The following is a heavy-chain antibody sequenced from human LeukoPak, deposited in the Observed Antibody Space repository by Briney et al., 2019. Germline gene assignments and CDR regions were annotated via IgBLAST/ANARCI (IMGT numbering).Heavy chain of an antibody. J-gene: IGHJ3*02. V-gene: IGHV3-33*01. CDR2: IWYDGSNK. D-gene: IGHD6-19*01. CDR1: GFTFSSYG. CDR3: ARGRRAVAGGDFDI. Sequence: PGGSLRLSCAASGFTFSSYGMHWVRQAPGKGLEWVAVIWYDGSNKYYADSVEGRFTISRDNSKNTLYLQMNSLRAEDTAVYYCARGRRAVAGGDFDIWGQGTMVTVSS.